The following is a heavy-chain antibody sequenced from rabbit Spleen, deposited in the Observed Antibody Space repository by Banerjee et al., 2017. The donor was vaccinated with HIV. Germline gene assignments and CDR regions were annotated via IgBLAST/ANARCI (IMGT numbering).Heavy chain of an antibody. D-gene: IGHD8-1*01. CDR3: ARDGAGGSYFAL. CDR1: GIDFSSSYH. V-gene: IGHV1S43*01. J-gene: IGHJ4*01. CDR2: IRIGSTGGS. Sequence: QQQLEESGGGLVKPGGTLTLTCKASGIDFSSSYHMCWVRQAPGKGLEWIACIRIGSTGGSYYANWVNGRFSISRENAQNTVFLQMTSLTAADTATYFCARDGAGGSYFALWGPGTLVTVS.